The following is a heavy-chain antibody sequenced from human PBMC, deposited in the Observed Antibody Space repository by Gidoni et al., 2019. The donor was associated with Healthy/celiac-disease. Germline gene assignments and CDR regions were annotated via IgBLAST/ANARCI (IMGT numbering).Heavy chain of an antibody. CDR1: GYTFTGYY. CDR3: ARDRRLDTAMELRSYYYYGMDV. D-gene: IGHD5-18*01. CDR2: INPNSGGT. Sequence: QVQLVQSGAEVKKPGASVKVSCKASGYTFTGYYMHWVRQAPGQGLEWMGWINPNSGGTNYAQKFQGWVTMTRDTSISTAYMELSRLRSDDTAVYYCARDRRLDTAMELRSYYYYGMDVWGQGTTVTVSS. J-gene: IGHJ6*02. V-gene: IGHV1-2*04.